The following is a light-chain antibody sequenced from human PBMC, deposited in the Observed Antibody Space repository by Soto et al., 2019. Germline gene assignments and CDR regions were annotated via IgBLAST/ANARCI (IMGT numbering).Light chain of an antibody. CDR3: QQRSNWPIT. J-gene: IGKJ5*01. V-gene: IGKV3-11*01. CDR2: HAS. Sequence: EIVLTQSPATLSLSPGERATLSCRASQSDSSYLAWYQQKPGQAPRLLIYHASNRATGIPARFSGSGSGTDFSLTNSSLEPEYFAVYYCQQRSNWPITFFQGPRLEIK. CDR1: QSDSSY.